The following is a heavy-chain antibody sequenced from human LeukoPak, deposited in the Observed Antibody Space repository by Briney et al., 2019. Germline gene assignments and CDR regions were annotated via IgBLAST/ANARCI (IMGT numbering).Heavy chain of an antibody. J-gene: IGHJ4*02. Sequence: GGSLRLSCAASGFTFSSYAMHWVRQAPGKGLEWVAVISYDGSNKYYADSVKGRFTISRDNSKNTLYLQMNSLRAEDTAVYYCARDYHYCDSSGYYRTGGGIDYWAREPWSPSPQ. V-gene: IGHV3-30*01. CDR2: ISYDGSNK. CDR3: ARDYHYCDSSGYYRTGGGIDY. D-gene: IGHD3-22*01. CDR1: GFTFSSYA.